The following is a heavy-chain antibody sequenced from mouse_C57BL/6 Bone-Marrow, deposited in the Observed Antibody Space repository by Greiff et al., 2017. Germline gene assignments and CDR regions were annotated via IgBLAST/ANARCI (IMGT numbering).Heavy chain of an antibody. CDR1: GFSIKNTY. CDR2: IYPTSGRT. Sequence: QVQLQQSVAELVRPGASVKLSCTASGFSIKNTYMHWVKQRPGQGLEWIGDIYPTSGRTNYNEKFKSKAILTVDTSSNTAYMQLSSLTSEDSAVFYCARSGPLGRSFDYWGQGTTLTVSS. D-gene: IGHD4-1*01. V-gene: IGHV1-55*01. CDR3: ARSGPLGRSFDY. J-gene: IGHJ2*01.